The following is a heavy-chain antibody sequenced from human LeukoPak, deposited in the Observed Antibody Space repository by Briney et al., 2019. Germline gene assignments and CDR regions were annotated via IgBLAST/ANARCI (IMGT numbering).Heavy chain of an antibody. CDR2: IIPILGIA. Sequence: ASVKVSCKASGGTFSSYAISWVRQAPGQGLEWMGRIIPILGIANYAQKFQGRVTITADKSTSTAYMELRSLRSDDTAVYYCARSPGRFLEWLLSAWGQGTLVTVSS. CDR1: GGTFSSYA. CDR3: ARSPGRFLEWLLSA. J-gene: IGHJ4*02. V-gene: IGHV1-69*04. D-gene: IGHD3-3*01.